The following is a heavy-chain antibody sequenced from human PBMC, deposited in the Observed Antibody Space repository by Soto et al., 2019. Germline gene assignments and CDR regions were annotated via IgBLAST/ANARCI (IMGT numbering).Heavy chain of an antibody. CDR3: ARHRIGSSWYYPSYYYYGMDV. J-gene: IGHJ6*02. V-gene: IGHV5-51*01. CDR1: GYSFTSYW. D-gene: IGHD6-13*01. Sequence: PGESLKISCKGSGYSFTSYWIGWVRQMPGKGLEWMGIIYPGDSDTRYSPSFQGQVTISADKSISTAYLQWSSLKASDTAMYYCARHRIGSSWYYPSYYYYGMDVWGQGTTVTVSS. CDR2: IYPGDSDT.